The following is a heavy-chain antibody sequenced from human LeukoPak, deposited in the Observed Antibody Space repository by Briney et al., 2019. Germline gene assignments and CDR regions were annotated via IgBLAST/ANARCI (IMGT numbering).Heavy chain of an antibody. CDR2: IHYSGST. J-gene: IGHJ4*02. D-gene: IGHD5-12*01. V-gene: IGHV4-59*08. CDR3: ARHLRWVATIRRTYYFDY. CDR1: GGSISSYY. Sequence: SETLSLTCTVSGGSISSYYWSWIRQPPGKGLEWIGYIHYSGSTHYNPSLKSRVTTSVDTSKNQFSLKLSSVTAADTAVYYCARHLRWVATIRRTYYFDYWGQGTLVTVSS.